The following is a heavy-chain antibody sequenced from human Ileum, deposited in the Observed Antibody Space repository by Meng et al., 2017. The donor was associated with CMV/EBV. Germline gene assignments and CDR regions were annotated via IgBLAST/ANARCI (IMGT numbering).Heavy chain of an antibody. J-gene: IGHJ4*02. Sequence: GESLKISCAASGFTFSDYSMNWVRKAPGKGLEWVSSISSRSTYIYYADSVKGRFTISRDNAKNSLYLQMNSLRAEDTAVYYCARGRMTTVPNSDYWGQGTLVTVSS. CDR2: ISSRSTYI. CDR1: GFTFSDYS. V-gene: IGHV3-21*01. CDR3: ARGRMTTVPNSDY. D-gene: IGHD4-11*01.